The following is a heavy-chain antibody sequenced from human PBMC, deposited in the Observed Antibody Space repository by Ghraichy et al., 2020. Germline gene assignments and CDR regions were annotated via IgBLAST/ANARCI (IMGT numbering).Heavy chain of an antibody. CDR3: VKDGDYCSSTSCYHSGSSYYYGMDV. V-gene: IGHV3-64D*06. Sequence: GGSLRLSCSASGFTFSSYAMHWVRQASGKGLEYVSAISSNGGSTYYADSVKGRFTISRDNSKNTLYLQMSSLRAEDTAVYYCVKDGDYCSSTSCYHSGSSYYYGMDVWGQGTTVTVSS. CDR2: ISSNGGST. J-gene: IGHJ6*02. CDR1: GFTFSSYA. D-gene: IGHD2-2*01.